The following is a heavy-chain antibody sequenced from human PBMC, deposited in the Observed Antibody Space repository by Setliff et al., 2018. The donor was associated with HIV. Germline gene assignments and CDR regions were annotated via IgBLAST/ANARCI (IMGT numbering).Heavy chain of an antibody. V-gene: IGHV3-23*01. CDR3: TKNLYRSPWSPLDY. J-gene: IGHJ4*02. D-gene: IGHD6-19*01. Sequence: GGSLRLSCAASGFNFRSYSLTWVRQSPGKGLQWLTAITGGGDKIDYINSVKGRFTISRDNSKNTLYLQMNSLRAEDTAVYYCTKNLYRSPWSPLDYWGQGTLVTVSS. CDR1: GFNFRSYS. CDR2: ITGGGDKI.